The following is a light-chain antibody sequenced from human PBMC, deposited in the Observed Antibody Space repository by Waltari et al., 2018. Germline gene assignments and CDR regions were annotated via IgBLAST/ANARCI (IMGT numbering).Light chain of an antibody. CDR2: DAS. Sequence: EIVLTQSPATLPLSPGERATLSCRASQSVSSYLAWYQQKPGQAPRLLIYDASNRATGIPARFSGSGSGTDFTLTISSLEPEDFAVYYCQQRSNWQGITFGQGTRLEIK. CDR1: QSVSSY. CDR3: QQRSNWQGIT. J-gene: IGKJ5*01. V-gene: IGKV3-11*01.